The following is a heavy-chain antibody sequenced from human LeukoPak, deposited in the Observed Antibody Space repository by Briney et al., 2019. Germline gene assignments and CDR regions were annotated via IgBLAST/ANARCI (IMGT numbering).Heavy chain of an antibody. CDR2: IRSKANNYVT. V-gene: IGHV3-73*01. Sequence: GGSLRLSCAASGFTFSGSAMHWVRQASEEGLEWVGRIRSKANNYVTAYAASVKSRFTISRDDSKNTAYLQMNSLKTEDTAVYYCTRIEVDTAMVNPFDIWGQGTMVTVSS. CDR1: GFTFSGSA. CDR3: TRIEVDTAMVNPFDI. J-gene: IGHJ3*02. D-gene: IGHD5-18*01.